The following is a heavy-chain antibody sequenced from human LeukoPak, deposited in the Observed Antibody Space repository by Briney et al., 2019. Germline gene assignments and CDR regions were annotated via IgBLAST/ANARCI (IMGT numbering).Heavy chain of an antibody. Sequence: GGSLRLSCAASGFSFSSYTMNWVRQAPGRGLEWVSSITSSSTYIYYADSVRGRFTVSRDNAKNALYLQMNSLRAEDTAVYFCARDLDYYDGSGYSLSALDYWGQGTLLTVSS. CDR3: ARDLDYYDGSGYSLSALDY. D-gene: IGHD3-22*01. V-gene: IGHV3-21*01. CDR2: ITSSSTYI. CDR1: GFSFSSYT. J-gene: IGHJ4*02.